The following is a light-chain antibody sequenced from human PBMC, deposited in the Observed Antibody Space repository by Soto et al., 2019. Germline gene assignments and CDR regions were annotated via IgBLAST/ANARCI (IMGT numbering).Light chain of an antibody. V-gene: IGLV2-8*01. CDR2: EVS. CDR3: TSYAGSNNYV. CDR1: SRDVGGYNF. Sequence: QSVLTQPPPPSGSPGPSVAISCTGTSRDVGGYNFVSWYQQHPGKAPKLMIYEVSRRPSGVPDRFSGSKSGNTASLTVSGLQTEDEADYYCTSYAGSNNYVFGTGTKVT. J-gene: IGLJ1*01.